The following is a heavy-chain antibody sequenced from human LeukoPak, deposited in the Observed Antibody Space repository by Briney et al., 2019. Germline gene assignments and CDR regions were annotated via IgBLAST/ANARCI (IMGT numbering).Heavy chain of an antibody. CDR2: INPNSGGT. J-gene: IGHJ4*02. CDR3: ARGVVPAATLDY. CDR1: GYTFTGCY. Sequence: ASVKVSCKASGYTFTGCYMHWVRQAPGQGLEWMGWINPNSGGTNYAQKFQGRVTMTRDTSISTAYMELSRLRSDDTAVYYCARGVVPAATLDYWGQGTLVTVSS. V-gene: IGHV1-2*02. D-gene: IGHD2-2*01.